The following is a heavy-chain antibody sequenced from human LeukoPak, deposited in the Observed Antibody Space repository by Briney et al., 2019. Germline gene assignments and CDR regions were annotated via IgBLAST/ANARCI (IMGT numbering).Heavy chain of an antibody. CDR1: GYTFTGQY. D-gene: IGHD2-15*01. J-gene: IGHJ4*02. Sequence: AAGKVSCKASGYTFTGQYIHWVRQAPGRGLEWMGIIDTGGGGTIHAQKFQGRVTMTRDTSTSTDYMDLSSLTSEDTAVYYCAKELSGTTSICDYWGQGTLVPVSS. CDR3: AKELSGTTSICDY. CDR2: IDTGGGGT. V-gene: IGHV1-46*01.